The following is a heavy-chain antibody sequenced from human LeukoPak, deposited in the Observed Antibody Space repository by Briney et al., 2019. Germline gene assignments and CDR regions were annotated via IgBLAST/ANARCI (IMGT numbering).Heavy chain of an antibody. CDR1: GFTFSSYA. D-gene: IGHD4-17*01. Sequence: PGGSLRLXCAASGFTFSSYAMSWVRQAPGKGLEWVSGISGNGGSTYYADSVKGRFTVSRDNSENTLFLQMNSLRAEDTAVYYCAKSTTVTTPFDYWGQGTLVTVSS. J-gene: IGHJ4*02. CDR3: AKSTTVTTPFDY. V-gene: IGHV3-23*01. CDR2: ISGNGGST.